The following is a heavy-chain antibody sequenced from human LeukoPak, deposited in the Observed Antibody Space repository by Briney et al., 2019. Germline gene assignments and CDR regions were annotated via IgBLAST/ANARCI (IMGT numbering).Heavy chain of an antibody. D-gene: IGHD3-22*01. CDR3: AKDRSSSGYLYYFDY. J-gene: IGHJ4*02. V-gene: IGHV3-9*01. Sequence: PGRSLRLSCAASGFTFDDYAMHWVRQAPGKGPEWVSGISWNSGSIGYADSVKGRFTISRDNAKNSLYLQMNSLRAEDTALYYCAKDRSSSGYLYYFDYWGQGTLVTVSS. CDR2: ISWNSGSI. CDR1: GFTFDDYA.